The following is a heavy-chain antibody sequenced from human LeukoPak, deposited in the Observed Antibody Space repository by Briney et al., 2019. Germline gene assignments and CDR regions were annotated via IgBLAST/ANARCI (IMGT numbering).Heavy chain of an antibody. V-gene: IGHV1-46*01. J-gene: IGHJ5*02. CDR3: ARDRDSEQLYWFDP. Sequence: ASVKVSCKASGYTFTSYYLYWVRQAPGQGLEWMGIINPTGGSTNYAQKVQARVTMTRDTSTSTVYMELSSLRSEDTAVYYCARDRDSEQLYWFDPWGQGTLVTVSS. D-gene: IGHD6-13*01. CDR2: INPTGGST. CDR1: GYTFTSYY.